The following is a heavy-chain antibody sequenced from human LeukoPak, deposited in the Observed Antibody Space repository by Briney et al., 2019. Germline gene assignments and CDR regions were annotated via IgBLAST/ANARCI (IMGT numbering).Heavy chain of an antibody. CDR3: ARDTQPYYYYYMDV. D-gene: IGHD2-2*01. CDR1: GGTFSSYA. CDR2: IIPIFGTA. Sequence: VASVKVSCKASGGTFSSYAISWVRQAPGQGLEWMGGIIPIFGTANYAQKFQGRVTITTDESTSTAYMELSSLRSEDTAVYHCARDTQPYYYYYMDVWGKGTTVTVSS. V-gene: IGHV1-69*05. J-gene: IGHJ6*03.